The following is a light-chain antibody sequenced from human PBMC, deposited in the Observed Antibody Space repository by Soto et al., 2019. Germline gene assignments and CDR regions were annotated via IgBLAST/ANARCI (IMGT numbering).Light chain of an antibody. Sequence: EIVLTQSPGTLYLSPGERATLSCGASQSVSSSYLAWYQQKPGQAPRLLIYGSSTRATVIPDRFSCSGSGTDFTLTISRLESDYFTFYYRPHYDSSPMYTFCQGTKLEIK. CDR2: GSS. CDR1: QSVSSSY. V-gene: IGKV3-20*01. CDR3: PHYDSSPMYT. J-gene: IGKJ2*01.